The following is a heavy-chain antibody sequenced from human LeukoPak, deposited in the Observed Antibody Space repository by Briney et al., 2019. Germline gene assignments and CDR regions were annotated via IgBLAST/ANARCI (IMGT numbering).Heavy chain of an antibody. D-gene: IGHD3-22*01. CDR3: ARDRGYYDSSGYIDY. CDR2: IYYSGST. J-gene: IGHJ4*02. Sequence: SGPTLVKPSETLSLTCTVSGGSISSYYWSWIRQPPGKGLGWIGYIYYSGSTNYNPSLKSRVTISVDTSKNQFSLKLSSVTAADTAVYYCARDRGYYDSSGYIDYWGQGTLVTVSS. CDR1: GGSISSYY. V-gene: IGHV4-59*01.